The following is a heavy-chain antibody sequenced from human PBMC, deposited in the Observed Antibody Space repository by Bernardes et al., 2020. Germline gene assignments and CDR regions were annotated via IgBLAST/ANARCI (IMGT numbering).Heavy chain of an antibody. V-gene: IGHV4-34*01. CDR1: GGSFSAYY. CDR3: ARGSHPYGSANDY. J-gene: IGHJ4*02. Sequence: SETLSLTCAVYGGSFSAYYWSWIRQPPGKGLQWIGEINHSGSTSYNPSLKSRVSISVDTSKNKFSLKLSSVTATDTAVYYCARGSHPYGSANDYWGQGTLVTVSS. D-gene: IGHD4-17*01. CDR2: INHSGST.